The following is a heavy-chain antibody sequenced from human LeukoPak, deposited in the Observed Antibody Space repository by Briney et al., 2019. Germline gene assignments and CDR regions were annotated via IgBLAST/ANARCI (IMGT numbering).Heavy chain of an antibody. J-gene: IGHJ4*02. CDR3: APYGLGLIDY. Sequence: GGSLRLSCAVSGFTFSSHAMYWVRQAPGKGLEWVSSISITRSNTYYADSVKGRFTISSDNSKNVLYLQMNSLRAENTAVYYCAPYGLGLIDYWGQGTQVTVSS. V-gene: IGHV3-23*01. D-gene: IGHD2-2*03. CDR2: ISITRSNT. CDR1: GFTFSSHA.